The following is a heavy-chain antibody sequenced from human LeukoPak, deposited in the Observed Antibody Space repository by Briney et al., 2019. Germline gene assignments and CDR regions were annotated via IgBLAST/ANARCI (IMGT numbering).Heavy chain of an antibody. Sequence: SETLSLTCTVSGGSISSSSYYWGWIRQPPGKGLEWIESIYYSGSTYYNPSLKSRVTISVDTSKNQFSLKLSSVTAADTAVYYCARPRGGYCSSTSCSDAFDIWGQGTMVTVSS. V-gene: IGHV4-39*01. D-gene: IGHD2-2*01. CDR2: IYYSGST. CDR3: ARPRGGYCSSTSCSDAFDI. CDR1: GGSISSSSYY. J-gene: IGHJ3*02.